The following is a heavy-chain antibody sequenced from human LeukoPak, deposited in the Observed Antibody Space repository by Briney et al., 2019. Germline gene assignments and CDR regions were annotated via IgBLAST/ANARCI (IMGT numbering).Heavy chain of an antibody. D-gene: IGHD4-17*01. V-gene: IGHV3-30-3*01. CDR1: GFTFSSYA. CDR2: ISYDGSNK. CDR3: ARAHDYGDYLAAFDI. J-gene: IGHJ3*02. Sequence: GGSLRLSCAASGFTFSSYAMHWVRQAPGKGLEWVAVISYDGSNKYYADSVKGRFTISRDNSKNTLYLQMNSLRAEDTAVYYCARAHDYGDYLAAFDIWGQGTMVTVSS.